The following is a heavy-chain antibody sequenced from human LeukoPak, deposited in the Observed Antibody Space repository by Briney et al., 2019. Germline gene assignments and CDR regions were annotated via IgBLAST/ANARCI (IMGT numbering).Heavy chain of an antibody. CDR1: GFTFSSYA. D-gene: IGHD5-12*01. CDR3: AREMVVYSGYDGFDY. J-gene: IGHJ4*02. CDR2: ISSNGGNT. V-gene: IGHV3-64*01. Sequence: GGSLRLSCAASGFTFSSYAMHWVRQAPGKGLEYVSAISSNGGNTYYANSVKGRFTISRDNSKNTLYLQMNSLRAEDTAVYYCAREMVVYSGYDGFDYWGQGTLVTVSS.